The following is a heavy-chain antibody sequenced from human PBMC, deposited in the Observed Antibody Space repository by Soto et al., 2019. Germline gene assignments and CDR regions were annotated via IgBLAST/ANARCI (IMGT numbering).Heavy chain of an antibody. D-gene: IGHD1-26*01. CDR1: GYTFTGYY. V-gene: IGHV1-2*04. J-gene: IGHJ3*02. Sequence: ASVKVSCKASGYTFTGYYMHWVRQAPGQGLEWMGWINPNSGGTNYAQKFQGWVTMTRDTSISTAYMELSRLRSDDTAVYYCASGAGAVGIVGATRGAFDIWGQGTMVTVSS. CDR3: ASGAGAVGIVGATRGAFDI. CDR2: INPNSGGT.